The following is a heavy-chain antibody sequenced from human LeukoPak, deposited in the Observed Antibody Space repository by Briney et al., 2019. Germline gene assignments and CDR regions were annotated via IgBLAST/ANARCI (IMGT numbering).Heavy chain of an antibody. Sequence: ASVKVSCKASGYTFTRYYMHWVRQAPGQGLEWMGMINPSGGDTTYAQKLQGRVTMTRDTSISTAYMELSRLRSDDTAVYYCARGIAAAVTTFYWGQGTLVTVSS. CDR3: ARGIAAAVTTFY. CDR1: GYTFTRYY. CDR2: INPSGGDT. V-gene: IGHV1-46*01. D-gene: IGHD6-13*01. J-gene: IGHJ4*02.